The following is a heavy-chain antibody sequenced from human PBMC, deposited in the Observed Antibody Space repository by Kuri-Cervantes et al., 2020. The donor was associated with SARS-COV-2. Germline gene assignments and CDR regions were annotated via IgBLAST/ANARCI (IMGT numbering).Heavy chain of an antibody. J-gene: IGHJ6*03. D-gene: IGHD2-21*01. CDR3: ARGVTGVEHTVVLIATYYYHYYLDV. CDR2: IYYSGST. Sequence: SQTLSLTCAVSGGSISSGGYYWSWIRQHPGKGLEWIGYIYYSGSTYYNPSLKSRVTISVDTSKNQFSLKLSSVTAAGAAVYYCARGVTGVEHTVVLIATYYYHYYLDVWGKGTTVTVSS. V-gene: IGHV4-31*02. CDR1: GGSISSGGYY.